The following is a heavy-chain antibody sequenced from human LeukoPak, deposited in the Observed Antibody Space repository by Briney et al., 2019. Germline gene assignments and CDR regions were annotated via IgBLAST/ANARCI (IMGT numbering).Heavy chain of an antibody. CDR1: GFTFGDYA. J-gene: IGHJ4*02. CDR3: TRERLRSDSDY. Sequence: PGGSLRLSCTASGFTFGDYAMSWFRQAPGKGLEWVGFIRSKAYAGTTEYAASVKGRFTISRDDSKSIAYLQMNSLKIEDTAVYYCTRERLRSDSDYWGQGTLVTVSS. D-gene: IGHD4-17*01. V-gene: IGHV3-49*03. CDR2: IRSKAYAGTT.